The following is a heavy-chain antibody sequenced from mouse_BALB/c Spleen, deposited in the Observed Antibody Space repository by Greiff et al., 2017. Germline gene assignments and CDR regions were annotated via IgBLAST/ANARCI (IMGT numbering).Heavy chain of an antibody. J-gene: IGHJ3*01. CDR1: GYTFTSYW. D-gene: IGHD2-4*01. CDR3: ASSTMITTWFAY. Sequence: VQLQQSGAELVKPGASVKLSCKASGYTFTSYWMHWVKQRPGQGLEWIGEINPSNGRTNYNEKFKSKATLTVDKSSSTAYMQLSSLTSEDSAVYYCASSTMITTWFAYWGQGTLVTVSA. CDR2: INPSNGRT. V-gene: IGHV1S81*02.